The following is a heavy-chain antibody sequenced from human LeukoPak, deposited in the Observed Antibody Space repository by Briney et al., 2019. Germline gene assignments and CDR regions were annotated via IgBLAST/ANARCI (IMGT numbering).Heavy chain of an antibody. CDR2: IRQDGTEI. CDR1: GFTFSSYS. V-gene: IGHV3-7*01. J-gene: IGHJ4*02. D-gene: IGHD3-9*01. Sequence: GGSLRLSCAASGFTFSSYSKNWVRQAPGKGLEWVANIRQDGTEIYYVDSVKGRFTISRDNAKNSLYLQMNSLRAEDTAVYYCAFFFQAEDGIRYFDWLSGGFDYWGQGTLVTVSS. CDR3: AFFFQAEDGIRYFDWLSGGFDY.